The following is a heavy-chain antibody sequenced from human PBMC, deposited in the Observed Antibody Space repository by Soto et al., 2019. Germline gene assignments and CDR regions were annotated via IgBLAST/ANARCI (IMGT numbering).Heavy chain of an antibody. CDR3: ARGGNWFDP. J-gene: IGHJ5*02. CDR2: IDQGGGET. Sequence: EVQLVESGGGLVQPGGSLRLSCAASGFSFSTYWMAWVRQAPGKGLEWVANIDQGGGETYYVDSVRGRLTISRDNAKNSLNLQMNRLRAEDTAIDLGARGGNWFDPWGQGTLVSVAS. V-gene: IGHV3-7*05. CDR1: GFSFSTYW. D-gene: IGHD3-10*01.